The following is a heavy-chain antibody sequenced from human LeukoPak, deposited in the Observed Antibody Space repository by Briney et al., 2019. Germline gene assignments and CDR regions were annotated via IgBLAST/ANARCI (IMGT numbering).Heavy chain of an antibody. D-gene: IGHD3-3*01. CDR1: GFTFSSSW. Sequence: GGSLRLSCAASGFTFSSSWMHWVRQAPGKGLVWVSRINSDGSSTNYADSVKGRFTISRANAQNTLYLQMNSLRAEDTAVYYCAREGRGGYYGFDYWGQGTLVTVSS. CDR3: AREGRGGYYGFDY. CDR2: INSDGSST. J-gene: IGHJ4*02. V-gene: IGHV3-74*01.